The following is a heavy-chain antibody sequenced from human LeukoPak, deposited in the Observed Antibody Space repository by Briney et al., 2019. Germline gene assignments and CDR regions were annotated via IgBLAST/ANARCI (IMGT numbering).Heavy chain of an antibody. CDR1: GGSFSGYY. CDR3: ARAGRLYSSGWYPFDY. CDR2: INHSGST. J-gene: IGHJ4*02. V-gene: IGHV4-34*01. Sequence: SETLSLTCAVYGGSFSGYYWSWIRQPPGKGLEWIGEINHSGSTSYNPSLKSRVTISVDTSKNQFSLKLSSVTAADTAVYYCARAGRLYSSGWYPFDYWGQGTLVTVSS. D-gene: IGHD6-19*01.